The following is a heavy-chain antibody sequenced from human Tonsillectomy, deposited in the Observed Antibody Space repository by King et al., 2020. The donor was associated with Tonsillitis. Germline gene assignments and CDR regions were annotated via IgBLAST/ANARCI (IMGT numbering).Heavy chain of an antibody. CDR2: IWYDGSNK. CDR3: AKIALSYCSSTSCYGGGMDV. Sequence: VQLVESGGGLVQPGGSLRLACAASGFTFSSYGVHWVRQAPGKGLEWVAVIWYDGSNKYYADSVKGRYTISRDNSKNTLYLQMKSLRAEDTAVYYCAKIALSYCSSTSCYGGGMDVWGQGTTVTVSS. CDR1: GFTFSSYG. J-gene: IGHJ6*02. V-gene: IGHV3-33*06. D-gene: IGHD2-2*01.